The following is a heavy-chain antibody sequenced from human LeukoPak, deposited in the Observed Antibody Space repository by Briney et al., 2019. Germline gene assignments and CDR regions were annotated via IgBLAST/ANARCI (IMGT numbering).Heavy chain of an antibody. CDR2: ISSSGSTI. D-gene: IGHD3-10*02. Sequence: PGGSLKLSCAASGFTFSSYVMSWVRQAPGKGLEWVSYISSSGSTIYYADSVKGRFTISRDNAKNSLYLQMNSLRAEDTAVYYCAELGITMIGGVWGKGTTVTISS. J-gene: IGHJ6*04. CDR1: GFTFSSYV. V-gene: IGHV3-48*03. CDR3: AELGITMIGGV.